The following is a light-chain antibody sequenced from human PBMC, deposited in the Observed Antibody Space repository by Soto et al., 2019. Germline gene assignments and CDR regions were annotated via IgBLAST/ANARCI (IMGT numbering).Light chain of an antibody. CDR3: LQHNSYPPP. V-gene: IGKV3-15*01. J-gene: IGKJ4*01. Sequence: EIVMTQSPATLSVSPEERATHSCRARQTLYNKLACYQQKFGHAPRLLIYGASARATDIRARFSGSGAGTEYTLTISGLQSEDFAIYYCLQHNSYPPPFGGGTNEEIK. CDR2: GAS. CDR1: QTLYNK.